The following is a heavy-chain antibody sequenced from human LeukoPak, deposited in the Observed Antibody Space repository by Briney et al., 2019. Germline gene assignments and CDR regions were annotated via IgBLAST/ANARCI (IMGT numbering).Heavy chain of an antibody. V-gene: IGHV3-7*01. CDR2: IKQDGSER. CDR3: ARDFDSFDP. CDR1: GFTSGRYW. D-gene: IGHD2-15*01. J-gene: IGHJ5*02. Sequence: TGGSLRLSCAASGFTSGRYWMSWVRQTSGKGLEWVANIKQDGSERYYVDSVRGRFTISRDNAKNSLYLRMNSLTAEDTAVYYCARDFDSFDPWGQGTLVTVSS.